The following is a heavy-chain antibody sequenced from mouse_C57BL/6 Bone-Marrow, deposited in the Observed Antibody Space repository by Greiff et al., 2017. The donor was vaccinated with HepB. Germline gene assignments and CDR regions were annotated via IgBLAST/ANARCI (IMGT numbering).Heavy chain of an antibody. J-gene: IGHJ4*01. CDR2: IYPGGGYT. CDR1: GYTFTNYW. CDR3: AREGLLCMDY. D-gene: IGHD1-1*01. Sequence: QVQLQQSGAELVRPGTSVKMSCKASGYTFTNYWIGWAKQRPGHGLEWIGDIYPGGGYTNYNEKFKGKATLTADKSSSTAYMQFSSLTSEDSAIYYCAREGLLCMDYWGQGTSVTVSS. V-gene: IGHV1-63*01.